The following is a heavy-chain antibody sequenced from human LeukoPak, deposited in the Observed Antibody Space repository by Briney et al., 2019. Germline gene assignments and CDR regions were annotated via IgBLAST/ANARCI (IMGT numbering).Heavy chain of an antibody. CDR2: ISSSSSTI. V-gene: IGHV3-48*02. CDR1: GFTFSSYS. J-gene: IGHJ4*02. D-gene: IGHD1-26*01. Sequence: PGGSLRLSCAASGFTFSSYSMNWVRQAPGKGLEWVSYISSSSSTIYYADSVKGRFTISRDNAKHSLYLQMNSLRDEDTAVYYCARTPSGSYSRFDYWGQGTLVTVSS. CDR3: ARTPSGSYSRFDY.